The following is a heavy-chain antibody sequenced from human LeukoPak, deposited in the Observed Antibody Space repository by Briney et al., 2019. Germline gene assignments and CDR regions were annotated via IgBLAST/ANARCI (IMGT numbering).Heavy chain of an antibody. D-gene: IGHD5-12*01. J-gene: IGHJ4*02. V-gene: IGHV3-30*18. Sequence: GGSLRLSCAASGFTFSNYGMHWVRQAPGKGLEWVTFISYDGSIKDYADSVKGRSTISRDDSKSTLFLQMNSLRPEDRAVYYCAKDREDSAYDLTHWGQGTLVIVSS. CDR1: GFTFSNYG. CDR3: AKDREDSAYDLTH. CDR2: ISYDGSIK.